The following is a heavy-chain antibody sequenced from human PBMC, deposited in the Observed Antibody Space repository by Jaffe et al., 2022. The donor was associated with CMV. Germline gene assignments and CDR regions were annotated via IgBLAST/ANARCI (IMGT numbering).Heavy chain of an antibody. D-gene: IGHD3-10*01. J-gene: IGHJ6*02. CDR3: ARPDYYGSGSYQDYYYYYGMDV. V-gene: IGHV1-69*01. CDR2: IIPIFGTA. CDR1: GGTFSSYA. Sequence: QVQLVQSGAEVKKPGSSVKVSCKASGGTFSSYAISWVRQAPGQGLEWMGGIIPIFGTANYAQKFQGRVTITADESTSTAYMELSSLRSEDTAVYYCARPDYYGSGSYQDYYYYYGMDVWGQGTTVTVSS.